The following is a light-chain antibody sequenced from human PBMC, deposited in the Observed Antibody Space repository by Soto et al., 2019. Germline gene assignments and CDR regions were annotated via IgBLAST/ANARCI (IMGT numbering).Light chain of an antibody. Sequence: ESVLTQSPGTLSLSQGERATLSCRASQNVDSNYLAWYQQKPGQAPRIIIFGASGRATGIPDRFSGSGSGTDFTLTISRLEPEDFAVYYCQQYGSLSWTFGQGTKVDIK. CDR1: QNVDSNY. J-gene: IGKJ1*01. V-gene: IGKV3-20*01. CDR2: GAS. CDR3: QQYGSLSWT.